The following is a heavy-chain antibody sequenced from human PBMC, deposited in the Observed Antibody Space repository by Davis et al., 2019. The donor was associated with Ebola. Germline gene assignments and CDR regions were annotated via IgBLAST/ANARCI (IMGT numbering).Heavy chain of an antibody. CDR1: GFTFSIYS. CDR2: ISSSSSTT. Sequence: GESLKISCAASGFTFSIYSMNWVRQAPGKGLEWVSYISSSSSTTYYADSVKGRFTISRDNAKNSLYLQMNSLRAEDTAVYYCARAGGIVVVPAAIRYYGMDVWGQGTTVTVSS. V-gene: IGHV3-48*04. D-gene: IGHD2-2*02. CDR3: ARAGGIVVVPAAIRYYGMDV. J-gene: IGHJ6*02.